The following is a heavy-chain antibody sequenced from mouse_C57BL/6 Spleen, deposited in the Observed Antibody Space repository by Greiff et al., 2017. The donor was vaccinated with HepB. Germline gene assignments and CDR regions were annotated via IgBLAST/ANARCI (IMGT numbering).Heavy chain of an antibody. J-gene: IGHJ2*01. CDR1: GFTFSSYG. CDR2: ISSGGSYT. Sequence: EVKLVESGGDLVKPGGSLKLSCAASGFTFSSYGMSWVRQTPDKRLEWVATISSGGSYTYYPDSVKGRFTISRDNAKNTLYLQMSSLKSEDTAMYYCARHENGPFDYWGQGTTLTVSS. V-gene: IGHV5-6*01. CDR3: ARHENGPFDY. D-gene: IGHD1-1*02.